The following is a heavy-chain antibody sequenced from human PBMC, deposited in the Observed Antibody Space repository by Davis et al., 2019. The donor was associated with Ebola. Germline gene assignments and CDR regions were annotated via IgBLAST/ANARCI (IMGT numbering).Heavy chain of an antibody. V-gene: IGHV1-46*01. CDR3: ARGIVVVIAKIHPFDY. J-gene: IGHJ4*02. D-gene: IGHD2-21*01. CDR2: INPSGGST. Sequence: AASVKVSCKASGYTFTSYYMHWVRQAPGQGLEWMGIINPSGGSTSYAQKFQGRVTMTRDTSTSTVYMELSSLRSEDTAVYYCARGIVVVIAKIHPFDYWGQGTLVTVSS. CDR1: GYTFTSYY.